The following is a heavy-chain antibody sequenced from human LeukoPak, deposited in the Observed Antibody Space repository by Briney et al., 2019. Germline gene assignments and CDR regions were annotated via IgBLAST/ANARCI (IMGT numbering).Heavy chain of an antibody. Sequence: GASVKVSCKASGYTFTRHYMHWVRQAPGQGLERMGIINPSGGSTSYAQKFQGRVTMTRDTSTSTVYMELSSQRSEDTAVYYCARDPAEMTTVTTYFDYWGQGTLVTVSS. CDR2: INPSGGST. CDR3: ARDPAEMTTVTTYFDY. V-gene: IGHV1-46*01. CDR1: GYTFTRHY. D-gene: IGHD4-11*01. J-gene: IGHJ4*02.